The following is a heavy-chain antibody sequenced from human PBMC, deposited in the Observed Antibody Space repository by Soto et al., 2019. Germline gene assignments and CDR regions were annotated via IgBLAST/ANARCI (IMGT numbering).Heavy chain of an antibody. CDR1: GGSISSYY. Sequence: PSETLSLTCTVSGGSISSYYWSWIRQPTGKGLEWIGYIYYSGSTNYNPSLKSRVTISVDTSKNQFSLKLSSVTAADTAVYYCARQVATTDYYYYYYMDVWGKGTTVTVSS. D-gene: IGHD5-12*01. J-gene: IGHJ6*03. CDR3: ARQVATTDYYYYYYMDV. CDR2: IYYSGST. V-gene: IGHV4-59*08.